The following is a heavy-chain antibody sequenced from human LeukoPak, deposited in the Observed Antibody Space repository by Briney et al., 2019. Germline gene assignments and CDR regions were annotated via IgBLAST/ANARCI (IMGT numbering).Heavy chain of an antibody. CDR3: AKGEGGMTTVTD. CDR2: ISGSGGST. Sequence: PGGSLRLSCAASGFTFSSYAMNWVRQAPGKGLEWVSAISGSGGSTHYAGSVKGRFTISRDNSKNTLYLQMNSLRAEDTAVYYCAKGEGGMTTVTDWGQGTLVTVSP. J-gene: IGHJ4*02. CDR1: GFTFSSYA. V-gene: IGHV3-23*01. D-gene: IGHD4-11*01.